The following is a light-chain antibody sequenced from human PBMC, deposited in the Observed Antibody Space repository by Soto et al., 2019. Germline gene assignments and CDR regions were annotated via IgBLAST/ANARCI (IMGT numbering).Light chain of an antibody. CDR1: QSVFYSSNNKNY. V-gene: IGKV4-1*01. Sequence: DIVMTQSPDSLAVSLGERATINCKSSQSVFYSSNNKNYLAWYQQKPGQPPKLLIYWASTRESGVPDRFSGSGSGAAFALTISSMRAEDVAVYYCQQYYSIPYTFGRGTKLEIK. CDR2: WAS. J-gene: IGKJ2*01. CDR3: QQYYSIPYT.